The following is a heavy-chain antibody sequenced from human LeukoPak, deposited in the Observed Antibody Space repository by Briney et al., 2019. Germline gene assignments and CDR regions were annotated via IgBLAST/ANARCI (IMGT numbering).Heavy chain of an antibody. V-gene: IGHV3-30-3*01. J-gene: IGHJ4*02. CDR3: AKDSAIFVVVPAAIKY. CDR1: GFTFSSYA. D-gene: IGHD2-2*01. CDR2: ISYDGSNK. Sequence: PGGSLRLSCAASGFTFSSYAMHWVRQAPGKGLEWVAVISYDGSNKYYADSVKGRFTISRDNSKNTLYLQMNSLRAEDTAVYYCAKDSAIFVVVPAAIKYWGQGTLVTVSS.